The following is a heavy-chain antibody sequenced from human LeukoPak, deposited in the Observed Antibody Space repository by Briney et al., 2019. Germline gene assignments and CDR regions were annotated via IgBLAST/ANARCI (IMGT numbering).Heavy chain of an antibody. Sequence: SETLPLTCAVYGGSFSGYYWSWIRQPPGKGLEWIGEINHSGSTNYNPSLKSRVTISVDTSKNQFSLKLSSVTAADTAVYYCASVYCSGGSCYSRYFDYWGQGTLVTVSS. V-gene: IGHV4-34*01. CDR2: INHSGST. D-gene: IGHD2-15*01. CDR3: ASVYCSGGSCYSRYFDY. CDR1: GGSFSGYY. J-gene: IGHJ4*02.